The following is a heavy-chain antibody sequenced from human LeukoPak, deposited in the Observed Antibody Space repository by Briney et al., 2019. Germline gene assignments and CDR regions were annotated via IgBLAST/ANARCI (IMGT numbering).Heavy chain of an antibody. D-gene: IGHD4-17*01. Sequence: GSLRLSCAASGFTFSDYYMSWIRQPPGKGLEWIGSIFYSESTYYTSSLRSRVTISLDTSRNRFSLELSSVTAADTAVYYCARPYRHGDYGPLHWFDPWGQGTLVTVSS. J-gene: IGHJ5*02. CDR1: GFTFSDYY. V-gene: IGHV4-38-2*01. CDR2: IFYSEST. CDR3: ARPYRHGDYGPLHWFDP.